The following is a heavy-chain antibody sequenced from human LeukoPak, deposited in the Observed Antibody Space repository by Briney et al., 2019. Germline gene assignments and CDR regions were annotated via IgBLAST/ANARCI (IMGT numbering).Heavy chain of an antibody. Sequence: SETLSLTCTVSGGSIRSYYWSWIRQPAGKGLEWIGYIYYSGSTNYNPSLKSRVTISVDTSKNQFSLKLSSVTAADTAVYYCARGYSYNGAFDIWGQGTMVTVSS. D-gene: IGHD5-18*01. CDR2: IYYSGST. V-gene: IGHV4-59*01. J-gene: IGHJ3*02. CDR1: GGSIRSYY. CDR3: ARGYSYNGAFDI.